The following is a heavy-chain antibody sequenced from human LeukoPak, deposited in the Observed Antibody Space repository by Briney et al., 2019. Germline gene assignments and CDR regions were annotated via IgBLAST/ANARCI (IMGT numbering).Heavy chain of an antibody. V-gene: IGHV3-30*04. Sequence: GGSLRLSCAASGFTFSSYAMHWVRQAPGKGLEWVAVISYDGSNKYYADSVKGRFTISRDNSKNTLYLQMNSLRAEDTAVYYCARDPYSSSWYRVFDCWGQGTLVTVSS. D-gene: IGHD6-13*01. CDR1: GFTFSSYA. J-gene: IGHJ4*02. CDR3: ARDPYSSSWYRVFDC. CDR2: ISYDGSNK.